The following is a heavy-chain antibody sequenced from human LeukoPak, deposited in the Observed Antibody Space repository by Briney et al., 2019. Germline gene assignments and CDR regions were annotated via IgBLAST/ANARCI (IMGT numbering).Heavy chain of an antibody. CDR1: GGSISSYF. CDR2: ISTSGST. CDR3: ARIAVADTGWYYYYYMDV. V-gene: IGHV4-4*07. J-gene: IGHJ6*03. Sequence: SETLSLTCTVSGGSISSYFWSWIRQPAGKGLEWIGLISTSGSTNYNPSLKSRVTISVDTSKNQFSLKLSSVTAADTAVYYCARIAVADTGWYYYYYMDVWGKGTTVTISS. D-gene: IGHD6-19*01.